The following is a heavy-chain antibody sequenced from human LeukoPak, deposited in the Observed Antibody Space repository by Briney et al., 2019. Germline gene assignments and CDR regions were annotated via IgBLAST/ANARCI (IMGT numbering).Heavy chain of an antibody. CDR1: GYIFSNYG. J-gene: IGHJ4*02. Sequence: ASVKVSCKATGYIFSNYGISWVRQAPGHGPEWMGWISPNSGGTNYAQKFQGRVTMTRDTSISTAYMELSRLRSDDTAVYYCARENCSSTSCYPSFDYWGQGTLVTVSS. D-gene: IGHD2-2*01. V-gene: IGHV1-2*02. CDR3: ARENCSSTSCYPSFDY. CDR2: ISPNSGGT.